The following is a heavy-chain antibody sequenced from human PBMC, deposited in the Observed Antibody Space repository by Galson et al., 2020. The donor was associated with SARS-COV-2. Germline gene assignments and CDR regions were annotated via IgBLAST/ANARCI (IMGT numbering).Heavy chain of an antibody. CDR3: ARGGADYYDRRGHYNGLYDY. D-gene: IGHD3-22*01. CDR2: INPNSGGT. J-gene: IGHJ4*02. V-gene: IGHV1-2*02. Sequence: GESLKISCKASGYTFTGYYIHWVRQAPGQGLEWMAWINPNSGGTNYAQTFQGRVTMTSDTSISTAYMELSSLRSDDTAVFYCARGGADYYDRRGHYNGLYDYWGQGTLVTVSP. CDR1: GYTFTGYY.